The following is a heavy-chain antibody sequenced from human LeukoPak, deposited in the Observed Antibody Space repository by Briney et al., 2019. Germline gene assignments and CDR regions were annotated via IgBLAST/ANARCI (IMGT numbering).Heavy chain of an antibody. CDR1: GGSISSSSYY. V-gene: IGHV4-39*01. Sequence: SETLSLTCTVSGGSISSSSYYWGWIRQPPGKGLEWIGSIYYSGSTYYNPSLKSRVTISVDTSRNQFSLKLSSVTAADTAVYYCARFNRKYYYDSSGYSGNYWGQGTLVTVSS. D-gene: IGHD3-22*01. CDR3: ARFNRKYYYDSSGYSGNY. CDR2: IYYSGST. J-gene: IGHJ4*02.